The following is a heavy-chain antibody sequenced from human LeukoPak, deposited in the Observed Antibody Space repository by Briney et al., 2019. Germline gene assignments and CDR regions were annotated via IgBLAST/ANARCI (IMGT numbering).Heavy chain of an antibody. V-gene: IGHV4-59*01. J-gene: IGHJ4*02. CDR2: IYYSGST. Sequence: SETLSLTCTVSRASLTTYYWSWLRQPPGKGLEWIGYIYYSGSTSYNPSLKGRVTMSVDTSKNQFSLRLSSVTAADTAVYYCARGSDCGDFWGQGTLVTVSS. CDR1: RASLTTYY. D-gene: IGHD2-21*02. CDR3: ARGSDCGDF.